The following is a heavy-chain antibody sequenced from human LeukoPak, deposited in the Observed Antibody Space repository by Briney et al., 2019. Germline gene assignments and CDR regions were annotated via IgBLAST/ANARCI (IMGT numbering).Heavy chain of an antibody. Sequence: ASVKVSCKASGYTFTNYYLHWVRQAPGQGLEWMGWINPNTGGTKSTQKFQGRVTVTRDTSISTAYMGLSRLRSDDTAVYYCARDLYGATYRDAFDIWGQGTMVTVSS. D-gene: IGHD4/OR15-4a*01. CDR2: INPNTGGT. CDR1: GYTFTNYY. J-gene: IGHJ3*02. V-gene: IGHV1-2*02. CDR3: ARDLYGATYRDAFDI.